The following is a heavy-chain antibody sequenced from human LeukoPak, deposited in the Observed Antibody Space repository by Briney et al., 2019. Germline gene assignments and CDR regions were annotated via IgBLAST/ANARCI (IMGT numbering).Heavy chain of an antibody. J-gene: IGHJ1*01. Sequence: GGSLRLSCAASGYPFSDYYMSWIRQAPGKGLEWVSYISGSGSKIYYGDSVKGRFTISRDNAKSSLYLQMNSLRADDTAVYYCARTPYGSGSYLAEYFQHWGQGTLVTVSS. V-gene: IGHV3-11*01. CDR1: GYPFSDYY. CDR3: ARTPYGSGSYLAEYFQH. CDR2: ISGSGSKI. D-gene: IGHD1-26*01.